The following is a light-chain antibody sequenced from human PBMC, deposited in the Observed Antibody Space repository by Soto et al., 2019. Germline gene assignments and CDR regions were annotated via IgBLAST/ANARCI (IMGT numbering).Light chain of an antibody. CDR2: EGS. CDR3: CSYAGSATWV. Sequence: QSALTQPASVSGSPGQSITISCTGTSSDVGGYNLVSWYQHHPGKAPKLMIYEGSRRPSGVSNRFSGSRSVTTASLTISGLQAEDEADYYCCSYAGSATWVFGGGTKLTVL. J-gene: IGLJ3*02. V-gene: IGLV2-23*01. CDR1: SSDVGGYNL.